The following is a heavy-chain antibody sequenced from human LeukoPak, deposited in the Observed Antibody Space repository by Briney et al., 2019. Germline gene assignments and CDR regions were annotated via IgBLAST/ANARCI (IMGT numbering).Heavy chain of an antibody. Sequence: GGSLRLSCAASGFTFSSYGMHGVRQAPGKGLEWVAVISYDGSNKYYADSVKGRFTISRDNSKNTLYLQMNSLRAEDTAVYYCAKEGGGSYFSPHPPDYWGQGTLVTVSS. V-gene: IGHV3-30*18. CDR2: ISYDGSNK. D-gene: IGHD1-26*01. J-gene: IGHJ4*02. CDR3: AKEGGGSYFSPHPPDY. CDR1: GFTFSSYG.